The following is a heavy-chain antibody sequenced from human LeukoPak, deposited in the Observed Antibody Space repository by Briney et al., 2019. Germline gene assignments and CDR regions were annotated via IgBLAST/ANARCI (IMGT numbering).Heavy chain of an antibody. D-gene: IGHD1-26*01. J-gene: IGHJ4*02. CDR3: AKGRRRYQKDSFDY. CDR1: GGSFSGYY. CDR2: INHSGST. V-gene: IGHV4-34*01. Sequence: SETLSLTCAVYGGSFSGYYWSWIRQPPGKGLEWIGEINHSGSTNYNPSLKSRVTISVDTSKDQFSLKLSSVTAADTVVYYCAKGRRRYQKDSFDYWGQGTLVTVSS.